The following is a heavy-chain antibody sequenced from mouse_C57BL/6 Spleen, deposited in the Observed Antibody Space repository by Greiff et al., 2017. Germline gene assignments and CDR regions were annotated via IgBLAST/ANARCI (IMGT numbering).Heavy chain of an antibody. J-gene: IGHJ4*01. D-gene: IGHD1-1*01. CDR3: ASLYYYGRGDAMDY. CDR2: IYPGDGDT. V-gene: IGHV1-82*01. Sequence: QVHVKQSGPELVKPGASVKISCKASGYAFSSSWMNWVKQRPGKGLEWIGRIYPGDGDTNYHGKFKGKATLTADKSSSTAYMQLSSLTSEDSAVCFCASLYYYGRGDAMDYWGEGTSVTVSS. CDR1: GYAFSSSW.